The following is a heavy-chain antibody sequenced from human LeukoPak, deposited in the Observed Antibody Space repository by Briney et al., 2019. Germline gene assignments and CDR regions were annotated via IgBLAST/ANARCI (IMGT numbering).Heavy chain of an antibody. J-gene: IGHJ4*02. D-gene: IGHD3-3*01. CDR1: GGTFSSYA. V-gene: IGHV1-69*13. CDR3: ARDQTRYWSGYYYFGY. CDR2: IIPIFGTA. Sequence: SVKVSCKASGGTFSSYAISWVRQAPGQGLEWMGGIIPIFGTANYAQKFQGRVTITADESTSTAYMELRSLRSEDTAVYYCARDQTRYWSGYYYFGYWGQGTLVTVSS.